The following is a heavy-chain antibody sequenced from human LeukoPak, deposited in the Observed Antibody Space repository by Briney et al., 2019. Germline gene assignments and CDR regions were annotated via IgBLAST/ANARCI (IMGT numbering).Heavy chain of an antibody. CDR1: GFTFSSYW. D-gene: IGHD5-12*01. J-gene: IGHJ4*02. V-gene: IGHV3-7*01. Sequence: GGSLRLSCAASGFTFSSYWMSWVRQAPGKGLEWVANIKQDGSEKYYVGSVKGRFTISRDNAKNSLYLQMTSLRAEDTAVYYCARARRLVATPYDYWGQGTLVTVSS. CDR3: ARARRLVATPYDY. CDR2: IKQDGSEK.